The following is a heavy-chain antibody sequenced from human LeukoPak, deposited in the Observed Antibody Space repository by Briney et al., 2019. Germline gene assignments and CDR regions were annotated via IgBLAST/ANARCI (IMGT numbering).Heavy chain of an antibody. J-gene: IGHJ3*02. CDR3: ARGKGYYDSSGYYSDAFDI. Sequence: SVKVSCKASGGTFSSYAISWVRQAPGQGLEWMGGIIPIFGTANYAQKFQGRVMITADESTSTAYMELSSLRSEDTAVYYCARGKGYYDSSGYYSDAFDIWGQGTMVTVSS. CDR2: IIPIFGTA. D-gene: IGHD3-22*01. CDR1: GGTFSSYA. V-gene: IGHV1-69*01.